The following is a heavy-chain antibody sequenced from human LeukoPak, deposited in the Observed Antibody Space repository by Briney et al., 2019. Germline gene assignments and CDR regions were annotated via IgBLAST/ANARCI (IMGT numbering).Heavy chain of an antibody. CDR1: GGSISGYY. V-gene: IGHV4-34*01. D-gene: IGHD3-9*01. Sequence: SETLSLTWAVYGGSISGYYWSWIRQPPGKGLEWVGEIHYTGATSYNPSLKSRATISIETSKNQVSLRLSSVTAADTAVYYCTRGNILSGYCFDFWGQGALVTVSS. CDR2: IHYTGAT. J-gene: IGHJ4*02. CDR3: TRGNILSGYCFDF.